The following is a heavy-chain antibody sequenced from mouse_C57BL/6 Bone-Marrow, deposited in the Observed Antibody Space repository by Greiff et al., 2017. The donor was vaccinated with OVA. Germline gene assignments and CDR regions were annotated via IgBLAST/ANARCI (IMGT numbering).Heavy chain of an antibody. D-gene: IGHD2-4*01. CDR2: ISNLAYSI. V-gene: IGHV5-15*01. CDR3: ARLGIYYDYPYAMDY. CDR1: GFTFSDYG. J-gene: IGHJ4*01. Sequence: EVHLVESGGGLVQPGGSLKLSCAASGFTFSDYGMAWVRQAPRKGPEWVAFISNLAYSIYYADTVTGRFTISRENAKNTLYLEMSSLRSEDTAMYYCARLGIYYDYPYAMDYWGQGTSVTVSS.